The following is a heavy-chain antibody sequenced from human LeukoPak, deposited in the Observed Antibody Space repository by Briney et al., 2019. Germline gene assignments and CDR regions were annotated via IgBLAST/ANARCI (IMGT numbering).Heavy chain of an antibody. CDR3: AREWNYYGSGIMDV. V-gene: IGHV3-7*01. CDR1: GFTFSSYW. J-gene: IGHJ6*04. Sequence: GGSLRLSYAASGFTFSSYWMSWVRQAPGKVLEWVANIKQDGGEKYYVGSVKGRFTVSRDNAKNSLYLQMNSLRAEDTAVYYCAREWNYYGSGIMDVWGKGTTVTVSS. D-gene: IGHD3-10*01. CDR2: IKQDGGEK.